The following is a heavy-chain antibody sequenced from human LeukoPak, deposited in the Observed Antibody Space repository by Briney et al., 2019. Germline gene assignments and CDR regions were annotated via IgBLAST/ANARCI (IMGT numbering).Heavy chain of an antibody. V-gene: IGHV3-30*02. D-gene: IGHD6-13*01. J-gene: IGHJ6*03. Sequence: GGSLRLSCAASGFTFSSYGMHWVRQAPGKGLEWVAFIRYDGSNKYYADSVKGRFTISRDNSKNTLYLQMNSLRAEDTAVYYCAKETSSSWSYYYYYYMDVWGKGTTVTVSS. CDR3: AKETSSSWSYYYYYYMDV. CDR1: GFTFSSYG. CDR2: IRYDGSNK.